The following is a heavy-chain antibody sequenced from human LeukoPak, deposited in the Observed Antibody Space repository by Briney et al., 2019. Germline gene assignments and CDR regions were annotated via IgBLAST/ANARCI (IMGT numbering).Heavy chain of an antibody. V-gene: IGHV5-10-1*01. Sequence: GESLKISCKGSGYSFTSYWISWVRQMPGKGREWMGRIDPSDSYTNYSPSFQGHVTISADKSITTAYLQWRSLKASDTAMFYCATSVGAEYFQHWGQGTLVTVSS. J-gene: IGHJ1*01. CDR3: ATSVGAEYFQH. CDR1: GYSFTSYW. CDR2: IDPSDSYT.